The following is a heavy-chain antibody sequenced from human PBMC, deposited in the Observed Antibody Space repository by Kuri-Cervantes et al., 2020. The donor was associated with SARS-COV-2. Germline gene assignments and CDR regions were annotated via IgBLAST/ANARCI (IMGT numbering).Heavy chain of an antibody. CDR3: ARARVGVFDF. CDR2: ISSDGINK. D-gene: IGHD2-21*01. Sequence: GGSLRLSCEFSGYGFNDYYMGWIRQAPGKGLEWVAMISSDGINKSYADSVKGRFTISRDNSRNTLYLQIISLRTEDTAVFYCARARVGVFDFWGQGALVTVSS. CDR1: GYGFNDYY. V-gene: IGHV3-30*04. J-gene: IGHJ4*02.